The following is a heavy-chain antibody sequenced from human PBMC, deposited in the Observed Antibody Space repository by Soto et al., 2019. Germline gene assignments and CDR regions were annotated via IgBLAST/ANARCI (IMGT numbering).Heavy chain of an antibody. D-gene: IGHD2-8*01. J-gene: IGHJ3*01. Sequence: QVQLQQWGARLLKPSETLSLTCAVSGGSLSGYYWSWIRQSPGKGLEWIGDINHTRSINYNPSLKSRVTMSVDTSKTQFSLKLPSVTAADTAVYYCARAIPMAYALLSAFDVWGQGTMVAVSS. CDR3: ARAIPMAYALLSAFDV. CDR2: INHTRSI. CDR1: GGSLSGYY. V-gene: IGHV4-34*01.